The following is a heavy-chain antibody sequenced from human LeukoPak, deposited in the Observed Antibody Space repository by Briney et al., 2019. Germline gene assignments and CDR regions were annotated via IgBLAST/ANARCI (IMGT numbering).Heavy chain of an antibody. Sequence: YPSETLSLTCTVSGGSISSSSYYWGWIRQPPGKGLEWIGSIYYSGSTYYNPSLKSRVTISVDTSKNQFSLKLSSVTAADTAVYYCATREMATKYYFDYWGQGTLVTVSS. CDR2: IYYSGST. V-gene: IGHV4-39*01. CDR3: ATREMATKYYFDY. J-gene: IGHJ4*02. CDR1: GGSISSSSYY. D-gene: IGHD5-24*01.